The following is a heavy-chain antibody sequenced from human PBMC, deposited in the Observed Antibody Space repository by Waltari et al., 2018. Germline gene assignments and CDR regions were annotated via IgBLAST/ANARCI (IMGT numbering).Heavy chain of an antibody. CDR1: GFRFSNYW. V-gene: IGHV3-74*01. CDR2: ISDVWTSI. J-gene: IGHJ6*02. Sequence: EEQLLESGGGLVQPGDSLRLSCAGSGFRFSNYWMNWVRQAPGKGLVWVSLISDVWTSISYADSLKGRFTISRVNAKNTVYLQIKRLRFEDTAVYYCAILAPRTYRSPVPWCHYYYGLYVWVQGTTVTVSS. CDR3: AILAPRTYRSPVPWCHYYYGLYV. D-gene: IGHD3-10*01.